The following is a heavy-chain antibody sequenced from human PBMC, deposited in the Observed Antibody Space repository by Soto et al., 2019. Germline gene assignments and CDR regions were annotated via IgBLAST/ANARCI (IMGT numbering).Heavy chain of an antibody. Sequence: EVQLVESGGDVVQPGGSLRLSCAASGFTVSPSGRHWVRQAQGKGLGWVSHIDTVETITTYADSVKGRFAISRDNAKNTLYLQMTSLRADDTAVYYCVRSHCAGGDCFGGFDPWGQGTLVTVSS. D-gene: IGHD2-21*01. CDR3: VRSHCAGGDCFGGFDP. J-gene: IGHJ5*02. V-gene: IGHV3-74*01. CDR2: IDTVETIT. CDR1: GFTVSPSG.